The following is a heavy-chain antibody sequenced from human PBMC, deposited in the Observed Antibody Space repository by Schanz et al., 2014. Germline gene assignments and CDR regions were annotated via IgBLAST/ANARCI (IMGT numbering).Heavy chain of an antibody. Sequence: DVHLLESGGGLVQPGGSLRLSCAASEFTFSTDAMSWVRQAPGKGLEWVSSINTGGDSTYYADSVKGRFTISRDNSRDTVYLQMNSLRAEDTAVYYCARIGGSVFDYWAQGTLVTVSS. J-gene: IGHJ4*02. CDR2: INTGGDST. V-gene: IGHV3-23*01. CDR1: EFTFSTDA. D-gene: IGHD3-10*01. CDR3: ARIGGSVFDY.